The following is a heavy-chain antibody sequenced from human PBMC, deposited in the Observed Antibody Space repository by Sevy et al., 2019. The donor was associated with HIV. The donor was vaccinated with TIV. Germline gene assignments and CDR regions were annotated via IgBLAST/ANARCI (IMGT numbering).Heavy chain of an antibody. J-gene: IGHJ3*02. Sequence: GGSLRLSCAASGFTFSSYSMNWVRQAPGKGLEWVSSISSSSSYIYYADSVKGRFTISRDNAKNSLYLKMNSLRAEDTAVYYCARDEYGYDSSGYYYGFAFDIWGQGTMVTVSS. CDR3: ARDEYGYDSSGYYYGFAFDI. D-gene: IGHD3-22*01. CDR2: ISSSSSYI. CDR1: GFTFSSYS. V-gene: IGHV3-21*01.